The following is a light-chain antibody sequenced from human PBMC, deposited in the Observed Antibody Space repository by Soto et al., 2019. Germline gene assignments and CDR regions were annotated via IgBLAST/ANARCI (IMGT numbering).Light chain of an antibody. CDR2: GAS. CDR3: QQYGSSPGFT. CDR1: QSVSSSY. Sequence: EIVLTQSPGTLSLSPGERATLSCRASQSVSSSYLAWYQQKPGQAPRLLIYGASSRATGIPDRFSGSGSGTDVTLTLSRLEPEDFAVYYCQQYGSSPGFTFGPGTTVDIK. V-gene: IGKV3-20*01. J-gene: IGKJ3*01.